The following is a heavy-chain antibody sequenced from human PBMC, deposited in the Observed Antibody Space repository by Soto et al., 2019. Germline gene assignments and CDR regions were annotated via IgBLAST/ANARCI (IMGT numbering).Heavy chain of an antibody. CDR3: AYGSSSAWIDK. CDR2: VYFSGGNS. J-gene: IGHJ4*02. V-gene: IGHV4-39*01. CDR1: GDSIRCYHYY. D-gene: IGHD6-25*01. Sequence: PSETLSLTCSVSGDSIRCYHYYWGWIRQAPGKGLEWVGSVYFSGGNSYYNPSLKSRDTISVDTSYNKFFLRLNSVTAADTAVYFCAYGSSSAWIDKWGQGTLVTVSS.